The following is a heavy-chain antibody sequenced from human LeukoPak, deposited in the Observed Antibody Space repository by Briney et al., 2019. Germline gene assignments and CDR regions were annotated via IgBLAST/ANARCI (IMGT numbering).Heavy chain of an antibody. CDR1: AGFTFSAHT. J-gene: IGHJ4*02. D-gene: IGHD1-1*01. CDR3: ASWKLANFDH. CDR2: ISYDGSNK. V-gene: IGHV3-30*03. Sequence: PGGSLRLSCAASAGFTFSAHTMNWVRQAPGKGLEWVAVISYDGSNKYYADSVKGRFTISRDNSKNTLYLQMNSLRAEDTAVYYCASWKLANFDHWGQGTLVTVSS.